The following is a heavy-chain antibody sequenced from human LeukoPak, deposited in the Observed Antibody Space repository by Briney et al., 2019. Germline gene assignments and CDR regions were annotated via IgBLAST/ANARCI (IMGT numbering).Heavy chain of an antibody. CDR1: RVAFSTYW. Sequence: AGSLRLSCAASRVAFSTYWMSWVRQAPAKGLEWVAKIKEDGSGKYYVDSVKGRFTIYRDNAKNSLYLQMNRLRAEATAVYYCARDSPVSSRFYHYYGLDVLGQGTTVTVCS. J-gene: IGHJ6*02. D-gene: IGHD6-6*01. CDR3: ARDSPVSSRFYHYYGLDV. V-gene: IGHV3-7*05. CDR2: IKEDGSGK.